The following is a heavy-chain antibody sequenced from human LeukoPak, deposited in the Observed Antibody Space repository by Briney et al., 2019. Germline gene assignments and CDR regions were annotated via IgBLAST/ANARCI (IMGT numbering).Heavy chain of an antibody. J-gene: IGHJ4*02. D-gene: IGHD5-24*01. CDR2: INYSGST. Sequence: SETLSLTCTVSGGSITTSNYYWGWIRQPPGKGLEWIGIINYSGSTYYNPSLKSRVTMSVDTSKNQFSLKLSSVTAADTAVYYCAREKGPRRDGYRDWGQGTLVTVSS. V-gene: IGHV4-39*07. CDR1: GGSITTSNYY. CDR3: AREKGPRRDGYRD.